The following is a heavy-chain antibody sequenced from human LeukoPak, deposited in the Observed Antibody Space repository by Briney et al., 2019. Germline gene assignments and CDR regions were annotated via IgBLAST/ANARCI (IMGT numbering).Heavy chain of an antibody. CDR3: ARDHDTAMGYYYGMDV. Sequence: SETLSLTCTVSGCSFSNYDWSWIRQPPGKGLEWIGFIYYSGSTKYNPSLRGRITISVDTTKNHYSLKLRYVTAADTAVYYCARDHDTAMGYYYGMDVWGKGTTVTVSS. V-gene: IGHV4-59*01. J-gene: IGHJ6*04. CDR2: IYYSGST. CDR1: GCSFSNYD. D-gene: IGHD5-18*01.